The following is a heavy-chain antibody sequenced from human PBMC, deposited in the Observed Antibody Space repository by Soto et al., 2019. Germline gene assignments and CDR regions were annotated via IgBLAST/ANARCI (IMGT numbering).Heavy chain of an antibody. Sequence: EVQLLESGGGLVQPGGSLRLSCAASGFTFSSYAMSWVRHAPGKGLECVSAISGSGCSTYYADSVKGRFTISRDSSKNPLYLQTNSLRAKDTAVYYCANGLPRDCSRTSCYPKTFDYWGQGTLVSVSS. V-gene: IGHV3-23*01. CDR2: ISGSGCST. D-gene: IGHD2-2*01. CDR1: GFTFSSYA. J-gene: IGHJ4*02. CDR3: ANGLPRDCSRTSCYPKTFDY.